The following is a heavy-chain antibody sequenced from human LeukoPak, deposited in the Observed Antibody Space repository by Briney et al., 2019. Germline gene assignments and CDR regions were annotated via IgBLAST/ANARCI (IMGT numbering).Heavy chain of an antibody. CDR1: GYTFTGYY. V-gene: IGHV1-2*02. Sequence: ASVKVSCKASGYTFTGYYMHWVRQAPGQGLEWMGWINPNSGGTNYAQKFQGRVTMTRDTSISTAYMELSRLRSDDTAVYYCARGNEYGNYYYYYMDVWGKGTTVTVSS. CDR2: INPNSGGT. CDR3: ARGNEYGNYYYYYMDV. J-gene: IGHJ6*03. D-gene: IGHD1-1*01.